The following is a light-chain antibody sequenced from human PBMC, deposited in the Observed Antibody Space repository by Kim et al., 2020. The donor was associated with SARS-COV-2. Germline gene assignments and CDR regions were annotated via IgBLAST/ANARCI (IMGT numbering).Light chain of an antibody. J-gene: IGLJ1*01. CDR1: SLRSYY. V-gene: IGLV3-19*01. CDR2: GKN. CDR3: NSRDNSDNHVL. Sequence: SSELTQDPVVSVALGQTVGITCQGDSLRSYYATWYQQKPGQAPLLVIYGKNNRPSGIPDRFSGSSSGSTASLTITGAQAEDEADYYCNSRDNSDNHVLFG.